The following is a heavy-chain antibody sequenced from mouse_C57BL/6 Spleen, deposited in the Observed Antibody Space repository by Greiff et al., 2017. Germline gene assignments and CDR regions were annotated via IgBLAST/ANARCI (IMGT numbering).Heavy chain of an antibody. D-gene: IGHD1-1*01. CDR3: ARHYYGSSHSWFAY. CDR2: IYPGGGYT. J-gene: IGHJ3*01. V-gene: IGHV1-63*01. CDR1: GYTFTNYW. Sequence: QVQLQQSGAELVRPGTSVKMSCKASGYTFTNYWIGWAKQRPGHGLEWIGDIYPGGGYTNYNEKFKGKATLTVDKSSSTAYMQFSSLTSEDSAIYYCARHYYGSSHSWFAYWGQGTLVTVSA.